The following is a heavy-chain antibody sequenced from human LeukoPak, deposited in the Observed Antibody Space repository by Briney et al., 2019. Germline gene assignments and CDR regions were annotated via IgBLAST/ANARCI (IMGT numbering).Heavy chain of an antibody. CDR3: AKDFAVSYYYDSSGYYYPSFDY. CDR2: ISSRGGSI. D-gene: IGHD3-22*01. CDR1: GFIFSDYY. J-gene: IGHJ4*02. Sequence: GGSLRLSCAASGFIFSDYYMSWIRQAPGKGLEWVPYISSRGGSIYYADSVKGRFTISRDNAEKSLYLQMNSLRAEDTAVYYCAKDFAVSYYYDSSGYYYPSFDYWGQGTLVTVSS. V-gene: IGHV3-11*01.